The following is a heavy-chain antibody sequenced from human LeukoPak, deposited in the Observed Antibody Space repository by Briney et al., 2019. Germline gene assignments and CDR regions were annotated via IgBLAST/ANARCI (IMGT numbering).Heavy chain of an antibody. Sequence: GESLKISCKGSGYSFNTFWIGWVRQMPGKGLEWMGIIYPGDSDTRYRPAFQGQVSISADKSISTAYLEWSSLKASGTAMYYCARQDNDAVDIWGQGTMVTVSS. CDR3: ARQDNDAVDI. CDR2: IYPGDSDT. CDR1: GYSFNTFW. J-gene: IGHJ3*02. V-gene: IGHV5-51*01.